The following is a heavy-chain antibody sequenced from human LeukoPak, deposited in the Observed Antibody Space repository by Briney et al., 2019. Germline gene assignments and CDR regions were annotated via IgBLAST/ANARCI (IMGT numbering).Heavy chain of an antibody. D-gene: IGHD3-3*01. CDR1: GFTFRSYA. CDR3: AKDWRMFTIFGVLDP. V-gene: IGHV3-30-3*01. CDR2: ISYDGSNK. Sequence: GGSLRLSCAAPGFTFRSYAMHWVRQGPGKGLGWGAVISYDGSNKYYADSVKGRFTISRDNSKNTLYLQMNSLRAEDTAVYYCAKDWRMFTIFGVLDPWGQGTLVTVSS. J-gene: IGHJ5*02.